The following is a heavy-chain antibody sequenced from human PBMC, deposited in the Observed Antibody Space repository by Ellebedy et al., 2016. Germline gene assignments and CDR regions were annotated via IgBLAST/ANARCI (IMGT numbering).Heavy chain of an antibody. Sequence: GESLKISCAASGFTFSSYAMSWVRQAPGKGLEWVSAISGSGGSTYYADSVKGRFTISRDNSKNTLYLQMNSLRDEDTAVYYCARDFGYYYYMDVWGKGTTVTVSS. D-gene: IGHD3-10*01. CDR1: GFTFSSYA. CDR2: ISGSGGST. V-gene: IGHV3-23*01. J-gene: IGHJ6*03. CDR3: ARDFGYYYYMDV.